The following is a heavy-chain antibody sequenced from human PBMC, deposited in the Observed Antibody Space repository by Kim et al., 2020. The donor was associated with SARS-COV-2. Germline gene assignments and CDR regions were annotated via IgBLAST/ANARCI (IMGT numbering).Heavy chain of an antibody. Sequence: SETLSLTCAVYGGSFSGYYWSWIRQPPGKGLEWLGEINHSGTTNYNPSLKSRVTISVDTSKNQFTLKQISVTATDTAVYYCARVKEAKFPGYSSNWHGWLDYWGQGTLANVTS. CDR2: INHSGTT. CDR1: GGSFSGYY. V-gene: IGHV4-34*01. CDR3: ARVKEAKFPGYSSNWHGWLDY. J-gene: IGHJ4*02. D-gene: IGHD6-13*01.